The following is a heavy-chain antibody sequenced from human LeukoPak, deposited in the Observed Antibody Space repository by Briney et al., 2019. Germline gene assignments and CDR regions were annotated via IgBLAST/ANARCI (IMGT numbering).Heavy chain of an antibody. CDR1: GGTFSSYA. V-gene: IGHV1-69*13. D-gene: IGHD2-15*01. CDR2: IIPIFGTA. J-gene: IGHJ1*01. CDR3: ARDSGYCSGGSCQKPEYFQH. Sequence: AASVTVSCTASGGTFSSYAISWVRQAPGQGLEWMGGIIPIFGTANYAQKFQGRVTITADESTSTAYMELSSLRSEDTAVYYCARDSGYCSGGSCQKPEYFQHWGQGTLVTVSS.